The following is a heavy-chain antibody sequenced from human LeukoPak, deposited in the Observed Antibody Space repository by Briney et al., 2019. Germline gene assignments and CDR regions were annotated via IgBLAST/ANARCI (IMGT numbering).Heavy chain of an antibody. CDR1: GYTFTGYY. CDR2: INPNSGGT. CDR3: ARDFPLEDSSGYYYYYGMDV. V-gene: IGHV1-2*02. J-gene: IGHJ6*02. Sequence: PGASVKVSCKASGYTFTGYYMHWVRQAPGQGLEWMGWINPNSGGTNYAQKFQGRVTMTRDTSISTAYMELSRLRSDDTAVYYCARDFPLEDSSGYYYYYGMDVWGQGTTVTVSS. D-gene: IGHD3-22*01.